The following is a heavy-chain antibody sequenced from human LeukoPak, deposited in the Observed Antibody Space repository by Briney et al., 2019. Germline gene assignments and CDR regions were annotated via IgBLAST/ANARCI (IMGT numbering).Heavy chain of an antibody. D-gene: IGHD3-9*01. CDR2: IDPNSGDT. V-gene: IGHV1-2*02. Sequence: ASVKVSCXASGYTFTDYYINWVRQAPGQGLEWMGWIDPNSGDTNYAQKFQGRVTMTRDTSISTAYMELSRLRSDDTAVYYCARNYYDVLTGYSIDYWGQGTLVTVSS. J-gene: IGHJ4*02. CDR1: GYTFTDYY. CDR3: ARNYYDVLTGYSIDY.